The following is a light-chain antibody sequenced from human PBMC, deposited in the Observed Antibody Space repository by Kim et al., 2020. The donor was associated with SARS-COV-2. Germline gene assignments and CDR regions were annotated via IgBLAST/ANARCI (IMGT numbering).Light chain of an antibody. CDR3: QQYNDWPLT. V-gene: IGKV3D-15*01. CDR2: NAF. CDR1: QSIGTD. J-gene: IGKJ4*01. Sequence: LSQGERATLSCRASQSIGTDLAWYQHKPGQAPRLLIYNAFTRATGIPARISGSGSGTDFTLTISSLQSEDFAVYYCQQYNDWPLTFGGGTKVDIK.